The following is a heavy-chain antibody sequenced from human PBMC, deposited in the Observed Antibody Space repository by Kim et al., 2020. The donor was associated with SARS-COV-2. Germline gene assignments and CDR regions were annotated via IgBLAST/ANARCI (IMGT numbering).Heavy chain of an antibody. CDR1: GGSISSGNSY. V-gene: IGHV4-30-4*01. D-gene: IGHD3-22*01. Sequence: SETLSLTCTVSGGSISSGNSYWSWIRQPPGKGLEWIGYIETGGSTNYNPSLKSRLTIAEDTSKNQFSPKLRSVTAADTAVYYCARDRVPYDSRGYPLAYYFALEVWGQGTTLTVSS. J-gene: IGHJ6*02. CDR3: ARDRVPYDSRGYPLAYYFALEV. CDR2: IETGGST.